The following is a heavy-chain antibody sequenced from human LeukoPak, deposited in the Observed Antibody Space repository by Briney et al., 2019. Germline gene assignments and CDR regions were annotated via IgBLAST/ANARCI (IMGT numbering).Heavy chain of an antibody. J-gene: IGHJ4*02. D-gene: IGHD5-18*01. CDR2: IIPIFGTA. V-gene: IGHV1-69*05. CDR1: GGTFSSYA. Sequence: GASVKVSCKASGGTFSSYAISWVRQAPGQGLEWMGRIIPIFGTANYAQKFQGRVTITTDESTSTAYMELSSLRSEDTAVYYCARDVDTAMVSSDYWGQGTLVTVSS. CDR3: ARDVDTAMVSSDY.